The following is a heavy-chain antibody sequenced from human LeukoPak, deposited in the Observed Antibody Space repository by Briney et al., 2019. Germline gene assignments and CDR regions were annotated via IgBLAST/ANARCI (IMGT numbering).Heavy chain of an antibody. CDR1: GFTVSSNY. CDR2: ISGDGGST. D-gene: IGHD1-26*01. V-gene: IGHV3-43*02. Sequence: GGSLRLSCAASGFTVSSNYMSWVRQAPGKGLEWVSLISGDGGSTYYADSVKGRFTISRDNSKSSLYLQMNSLRTEDTALYYCAKTSGSYYDYYYYMDVWGKGTTVTVSS. J-gene: IGHJ6*03. CDR3: AKTSGSYYDYYYYMDV.